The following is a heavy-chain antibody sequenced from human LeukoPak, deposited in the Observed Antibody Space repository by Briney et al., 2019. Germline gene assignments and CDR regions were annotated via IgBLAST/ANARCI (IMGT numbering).Heavy chain of an antibody. J-gene: IGHJ3*02. CDR2: ISSSSSTI. D-gene: IGHD2-8*02. Sequence: GGSLRLSCAASGFTFSSYSMNWVRQAPGKGLEWVSYISSSSSTIYYADSVKGRFTISRDNAKNSLYLQMNSLRAEDTAVYCCARAGGSGAFDIWGQGTMVTVS. V-gene: IGHV3-48*01. CDR3: ARAGGSGAFDI. CDR1: GFTFSSYS.